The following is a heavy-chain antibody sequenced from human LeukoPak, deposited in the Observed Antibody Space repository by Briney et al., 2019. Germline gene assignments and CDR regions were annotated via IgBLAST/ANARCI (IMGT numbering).Heavy chain of an antibody. D-gene: IGHD3-10*01. Sequence: GGSLRLSCAASGFTFSSYAMSWVRQAPGKGLEWVSGISGTGGTTDYADSVKGRFTISRDNSKNTLYLQMNSLRAEDTAVYYCAKDRVPYYYGSGTNYFNYWGQGTLVTVSS. CDR3: AKDRVPYYYGSGTNYFNY. V-gene: IGHV3-23*01. CDR2: ISGTGGTT. J-gene: IGHJ4*02. CDR1: GFTFSSYA.